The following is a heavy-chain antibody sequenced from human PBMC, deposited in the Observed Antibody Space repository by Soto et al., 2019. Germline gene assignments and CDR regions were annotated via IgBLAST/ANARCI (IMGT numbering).Heavy chain of an antibody. CDR3: ARRVTGSSRAFDI. CDR2: ISDGGDLT. CDR1: GFAFTGHP. J-gene: IGHJ3*02. Sequence: PVGSLRLSCAASGFAFTGHPMSWVRQAPEKGLEWVAGISDGGDLTYNADSVKGRFTISRDNSRNTLYLQMNSLRAEDTAVYYCARRVTGSSRAFDIWGQGTMVTVSS. V-gene: IGHV3-23*01. D-gene: IGHD1-1*01.